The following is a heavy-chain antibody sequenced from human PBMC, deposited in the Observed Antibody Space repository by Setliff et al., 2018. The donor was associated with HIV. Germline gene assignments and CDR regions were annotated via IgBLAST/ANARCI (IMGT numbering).Heavy chain of an antibody. CDR2: INPSGGGT. Sequence: GASVKVSCKASGYTFTSYYMHWVRRAPGQGLEWMGIINPSGGGTTYARKFQGRVTVTRDTSTTTVYMELSGLRSEDTAVNYCARATEAGTIDYWGPGTRVTVSS. V-gene: IGHV1-46*01. D-gene: IGHD1-1*01. CDR1: GYTFTSYY. J-gene: IGHJ4*02. CDR3: ARATEAGTIDY.